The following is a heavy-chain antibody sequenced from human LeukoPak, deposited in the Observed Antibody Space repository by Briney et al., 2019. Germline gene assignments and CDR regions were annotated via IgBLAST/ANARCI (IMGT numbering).Heavy chain of an antibody. CDR3: ARDWSYCFDY. D-gene: IGHD1-26*01. CDR1: GFTFSSYS. Sequence: GGSLRLSCAASGFTFSSYSMNWVRQAPGKGLEWVSHIGTSSSTIWYADSVKGRFTISRDNAKNSLYLQMNSLRVEDTAVYYCARDWSYCFDYWGQGTLVTVSS. V-gene: IGHV3-48*04. J-gene: IGHJ4*02. CDR2: IGTSSSTI.